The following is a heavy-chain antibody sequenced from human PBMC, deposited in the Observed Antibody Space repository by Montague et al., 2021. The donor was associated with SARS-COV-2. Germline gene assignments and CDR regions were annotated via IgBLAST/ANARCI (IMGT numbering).Heavy chain of an antibody. CDR3: ARGGEWISSSLPDY. CDR2: IGIGGDT. D-gene: IGHD6-6*01. Sequence: SLRLSCAASGFTFGGYDMNWVRQAPGKGLEWVSAIGIGGDTYYLGSVKGRFIISRENAKNSLYLQMNSLRVGDTAVYYCARGGEWISSSLPDYWGQGTLVTVSS. CDR1: GFTFGGYD. J-gene: IGHJ4*02. V-gene: IGHV3-13*04.